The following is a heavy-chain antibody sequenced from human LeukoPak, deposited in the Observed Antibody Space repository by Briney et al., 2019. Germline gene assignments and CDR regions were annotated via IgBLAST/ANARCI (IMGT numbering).Heavy chain of an antibody. Sequence: GGSLRLSCAASGFIFDDFGMTWVRQAPGKGLEWVSSINWNGDITPYADSVKGRFTISRDNAKNALYLQMNSLRPEDTALYFCTRDETGIDYWGQGTLVTVS. CDR3: TRDETGIDY. CDR2: INWNGDIT. CDR1: GFIFDDFG. J-gene: IGHJ4*02. V-gene: IGHV3-20*04. D-gene: IGHD1-1*01.